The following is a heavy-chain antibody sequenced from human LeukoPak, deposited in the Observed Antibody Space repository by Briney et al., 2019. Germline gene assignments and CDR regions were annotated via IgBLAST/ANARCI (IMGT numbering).Heavy chain of an antibody. CDR2: INPNSGGT. CDR3: ARVPRTAPSINWFDP. V-gene: IGHV1-2*02. D-gene: IGHD1-1*01. CDR1: GYTFTGYY. J-gene: IGHJ5*02. Sequence: GASVKVSCKASGYTFTGYYMHWVRQAPGQGLEWMGWINPNSGGTNYAQKFQGRVTMTRDTSISTAYMELSRLRSDDTAVYYCARVPRTAPSINWFDPWGQGTLVTVSS.